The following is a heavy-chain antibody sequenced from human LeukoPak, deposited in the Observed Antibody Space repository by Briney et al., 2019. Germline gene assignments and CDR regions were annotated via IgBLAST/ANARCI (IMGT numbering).Heavy chain of an antibody. CDR2: IYSSGST. CDR1: GGSISSYY. CDR3: ARGRNGYNCD. Sequence: SSETLSLTCTVSGGSISSYYWSWIRQPPGKGLEWIGYIYSSGSTNYSPSLKSRVTISVDTSKNQFSLKLSSVTAADTAVYYCARGRNGYNCDWGQGTLVTVSS. V-gene: IGHV4-59*01. D-gene: IGHD5-24*01. J-gene: IGHJ4*02.